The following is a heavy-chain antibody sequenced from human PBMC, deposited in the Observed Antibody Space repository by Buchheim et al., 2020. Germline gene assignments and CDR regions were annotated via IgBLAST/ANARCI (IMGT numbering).Heavy chain of an antibody. CDR3: VRDHWFSFDY. J-gene: IGHJ4*02. D-gene: IGHD3-9*01. Sequence: EVQLVESGGGLVQPGGFLRLSCAASGFSFSSHWMSWVRQAPGKGLEWVAKIKNDGSDKWYVDSVKGRFTISKDNAKNSLFLQMNSLRAEDMAVYYCVRDHWFSFDYWGQGTL. CDR1: GFSFSSHW. V-gene: IGHV3-7*01. CDR2: IKNDGSDK.